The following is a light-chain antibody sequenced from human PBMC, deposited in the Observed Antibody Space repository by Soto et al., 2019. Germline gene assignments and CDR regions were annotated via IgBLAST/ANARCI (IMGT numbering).Light chain of an antibody. Sequence: DIQMTQSPSSLSASVGDRVTITCRASQSITTYLHGYQQKPGKAPKLLIYGASNLQTGVPSRFSGSGFGTDFTLTITTLQPEDFATYYCQQSSTVSLTFGGGTKVEI. J-gene: IGKJ4*01. CDR3: QQSSTVSLT. V-gene: IGKV1-39*01. CDR1: QSITTY. CDR2: GAS.